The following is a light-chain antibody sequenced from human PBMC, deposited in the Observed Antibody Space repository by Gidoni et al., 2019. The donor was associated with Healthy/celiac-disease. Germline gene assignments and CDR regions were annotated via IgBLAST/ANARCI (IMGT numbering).Light chain of an antibody. CDR2: AAS. CDR3: QQSYSTPPT. J-gene: IGKJ1*01. CDR1: QSISSY. Sequence: DIQMTQSPSSLSASVGDRVTITCRASQSISSYLNWYQQKPGKAPQLLIYAASSLQRGVPSRFSGSGSGTDFTLTISSLQPEDFATYYCQQSYSTPPTFGQGTKVEIK. V-gene: IGKV1-39*01.